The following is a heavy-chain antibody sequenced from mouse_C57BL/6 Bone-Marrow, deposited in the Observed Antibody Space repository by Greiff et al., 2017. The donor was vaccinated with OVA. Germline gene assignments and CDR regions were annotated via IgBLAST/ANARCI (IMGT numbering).Heavy chain of an antibody. CDR1: GYTFTDYY. D-gene: IGHD1-1*01. Sequence: QVQLKQSGAELVRPGASVKLSCKASGYTFTDYYINWVKQRPGQGLEWIARIYPGSGNTYYNEKFKGKATLTAEKSSSTAYMQLSSLTSEDSAVYFCARYTTDWYFDVWGTGTTVTVSS. V-gene: IGHV1-76*01. J-gene: IGHJ1*03. CDR2: IYPGSGNT. CDR3: ARYTTDWYFDV.